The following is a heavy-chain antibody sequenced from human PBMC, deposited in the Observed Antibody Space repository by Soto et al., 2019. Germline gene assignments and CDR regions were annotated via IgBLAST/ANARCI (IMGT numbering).Heavy chain of an antibody. D-gene: IGHD2-21*02. CDR1: GGTFSSYA. V-gene: IGHV1-69*01. J-gene: IGHJ4*02. CDR3: AREAVCGGDCYHATYYFDY. CDR2: IIPIFGTA. Sequence: QVQLVQSGAEVKKPGSSVKVSCKASGGTFSSYAISWVRQAPGQGLEWMGGIIPIFGTANYAQKFQGRVTITADEPTSTAYMELSSLRSEDTAVYYCAREAVCGGDCYHATYYFDYWGQGTLVTVSS.